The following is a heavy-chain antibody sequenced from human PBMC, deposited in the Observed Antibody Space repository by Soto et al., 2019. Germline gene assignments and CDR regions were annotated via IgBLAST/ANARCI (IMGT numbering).Heavy chain of an antibody. CDR1: GFTFSSYA. Sequence: PGGSLRLSCAASGFTFSSYAMHWVRQAPGKGLEWVAVISYDGSNKYYADSVKGRFTISRDNSKNTLYLQMNSLRAEDTAVYYCARDPAVRGVIDAFDIWGQGTMVTVS. V-gene: IGHV3-30-3*01. D-gene: IGHD3-10*01. CDR2: ISYDGSNK. J-gene: IGHJ3*02. CDR3: ARDPAVRGVIDAFDI.